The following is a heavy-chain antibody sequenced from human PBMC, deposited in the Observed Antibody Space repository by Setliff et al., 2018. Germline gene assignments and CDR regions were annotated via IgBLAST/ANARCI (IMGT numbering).Heavy chain of an antibody. J-gene: IGHJ6*02. CDR2: ISGSGGST. V-gene: IGHV3-23*01. D-gene: IGHD5-12*01. Sequence: LRLSCAASGFTFSSYAMSWVRQAPGKGLEWVSAISGSGGSTYYADSVKGRFTISRDNSKNTLYLQMNSLRAEDTAVYYCAKDRGYSYYYYGMDVWGQGTTVTVSS. CDR1: GFTFSSYA. CDR3: AKDRGYSYYYYGMDV.